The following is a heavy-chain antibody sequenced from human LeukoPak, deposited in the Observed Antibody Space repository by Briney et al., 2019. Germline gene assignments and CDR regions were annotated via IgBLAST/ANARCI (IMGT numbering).Heavy chain of an antibody. D-gene: IGHD4/OR15-4a*01. CDR1: GFIFSSYW. CDR3: ARRAGAYSHPYDY. V-gene: IGHV3-7*01. Sequence: GGSLRLSCAASGFIFSSYWMAWVRQAPGKGLEWVANIKEDGSDKNYVDSVKGRFTISRDNAKNSLYLQMNSLRAEDTAVYYCARRAGAYSHPYDYWGQGTLVTVSS. J-gene: IGHJ4*02. CDR2: IKEDGSDK.